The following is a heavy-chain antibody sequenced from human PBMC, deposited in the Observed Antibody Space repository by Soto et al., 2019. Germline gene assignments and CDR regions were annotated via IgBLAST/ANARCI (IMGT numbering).Heavy chain of an antibody. J-gene: IGHJ4*02. Sequence: SETLSLTCTMSGDSISSATHCWNWIRQHPGKGLEWIGYVSSSGNSYYSPSLKSRVFMSVDTSKNLFSLKLSSVTAADTAIYCCVGRRTSIYTYFDSWGQGTQVTVSS. CDR3: VGRRTSIYTYFDS. V-gene: IGHV4-31*03. D-gene: IGHD4-4*01. CDR2: VSSSGNS. CDR1: GDSISSATHC.